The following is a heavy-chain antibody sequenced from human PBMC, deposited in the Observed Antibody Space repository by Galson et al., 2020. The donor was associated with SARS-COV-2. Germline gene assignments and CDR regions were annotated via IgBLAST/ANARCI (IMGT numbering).Heavy chain of an antibody. J-gene: IGHJ4*02. D-gene: IGHD4-17*01. CDR3: AKAPHTVFPVHS. CDR1: GFTFSSYG. CDR2: IWYDGSNK. Sequence: GESLKISCAASGFTFSSYGMHWVRQAPGKGLEWVAVIWYDGSNKYYADSVKGRFTISRDNSKNTLYLQMNSLRAEDTAVYYCAKAPHTVFPVHSWGQGALVTVSS. V-gene: IGHV3-33*06.